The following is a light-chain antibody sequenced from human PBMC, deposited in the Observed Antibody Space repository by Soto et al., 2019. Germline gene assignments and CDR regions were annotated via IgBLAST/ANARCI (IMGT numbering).Light chain of an antibody. J-gene: IGLJ3*02. V-gene: IGLV1-36*01. Sequence: QSVLTQPPSVSEAPRQRVTISCSGSSSNIGNNAVNWYQQLPGKAPKLLIYYDDLLPSGVSDRFSGSKSGTSASLAISGLQPEDEADYYCAVWDDSLNAWVFGGGTKVTVL. CDR3: AVWDDSLNAWV. CDR2: YDD. CDR1: SSNIGNNA.